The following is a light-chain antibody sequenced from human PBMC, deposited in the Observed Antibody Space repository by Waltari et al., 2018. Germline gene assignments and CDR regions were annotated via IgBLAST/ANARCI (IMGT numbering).Light chain of an antibody. J-gene: IGLJ3*02. Sequence: QSALTQPASVSGAPGQSITISCTEANSGVGSYNLVSWYQQHPGKAPKVVIYEVNKRPSGVSNRFSGSKSGNTASLTISGRQADDEADYYCCSYTGSTTPRVFGGGTKVTVL. CDR2: EVN. CDR1: NSGVGSYNL. CDR3: CSYTGSTTPRV. V-gene: IGLV2-23*02.